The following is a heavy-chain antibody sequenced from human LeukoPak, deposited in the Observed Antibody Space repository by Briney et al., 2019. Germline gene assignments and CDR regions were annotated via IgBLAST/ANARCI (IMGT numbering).Heavy chain of an antibody. CDR3: ASMRTGSFLFDF. CDR2: IYYSGST. J-gene: IGHJ4*02. Sequence: SETLSLTCTVSGGSFSSSSYYWGWIRQPPGKGLEWIGSIYYSGSTYYNPSLKSRVTISVDTSKNQLSLKLSSVTAADTALYYCASMRTGSFLFDFWGQGTLVTVSS. V-gene: IGHV4-39*01. D-gene: IGHD1-26*01. CDR1: GGSFSSSSYY.